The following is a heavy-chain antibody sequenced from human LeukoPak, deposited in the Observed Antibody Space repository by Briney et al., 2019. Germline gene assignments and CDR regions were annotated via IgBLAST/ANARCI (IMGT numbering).Heavy chain of an antibody. Sequence: GASLEISCKGSGSRFTSYWHGWGRQMPGEGLEWMGIIHHGDSDTRYSPSFQGQVTISADKSISTAYLQWSSLKASDTAMYYCARHVESSGGSNFDYWGQGTLVTVSS. CDR3: ARHVESSGGSNFDY. V-gene: IGHV5-51*01. CDR1: GSRFTSYW. J-gene: IGHJ4*02. D-gene: IGHD6-19*01. CDR2: IHHGDSDT.